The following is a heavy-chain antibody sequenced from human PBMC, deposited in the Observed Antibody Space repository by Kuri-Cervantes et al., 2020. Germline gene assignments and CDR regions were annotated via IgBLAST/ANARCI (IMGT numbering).Heavy chain of an antibody. D-gene: IGHD6-19*01. J-gene: IGHJ4*02. Sequence: GESLKISCAVSGLAVSSNYMSWFRQAPGKGLEWVGFIRSKAYGGTTEYAASVKGRFTISRDDSKSIAYLQMNSLKTEDTAVYYCTREYSSGWPPDYWGQGTLVTVSS. CDR2: IRSKAYGGTT. CDR3: TREYSSGWPPDY. CDR1: GLAVSSNY. V-gene: IGHV3-49*03.